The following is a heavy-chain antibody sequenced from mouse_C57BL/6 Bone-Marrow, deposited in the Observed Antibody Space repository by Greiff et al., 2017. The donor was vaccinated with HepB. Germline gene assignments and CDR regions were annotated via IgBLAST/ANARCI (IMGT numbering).Heavy chain of an antibody. Sequence: EVQLVESGGDLVKPGGSLKLSCAASGFTFSSYGMPWVRQTPDKRLEWVATISSGGSYTYYPDSVKGRFTISRDNAKNTLYLQMSSLKSEDTAMYYCARPLRFFDVWGTGTTVTVSS. J-gene: IGHJ1*03. CDR3: ARPLRFFDV. D-gene: IGHD2-10*01. V-gene: IGHV5-6*01. CDR2: ISSGGSYT. CDR1: GFTFSSYG.